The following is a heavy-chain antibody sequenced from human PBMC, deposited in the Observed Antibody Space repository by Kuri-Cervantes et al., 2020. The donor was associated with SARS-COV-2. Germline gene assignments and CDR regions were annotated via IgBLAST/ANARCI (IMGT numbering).Heavy chain of an antibody. CDR3: ARVWCSSTSCYYFDY. CDR2: IYHSGST. CDR1: GGSISSYY. D-gene: IGHD2-2*01. Sequence: ESLKISCTVSGGSISSYYWSWIRQPPGKGLEWIGYIYHSGSTYYNPSLKSRVTISVDTSKNQFSLKLSSVTAADTAVYYCARVWCSSTSCYYFDYWGQGTLVTVSS. V-gene: IGHV4-59*08. J-gene: IGHJ4*02.